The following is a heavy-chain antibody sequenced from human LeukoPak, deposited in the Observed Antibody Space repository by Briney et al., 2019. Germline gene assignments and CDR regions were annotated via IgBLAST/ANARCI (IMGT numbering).Heavy chain of an antibody. D-gene: IGHD6-6*01. J-gene: IGHJ3*01. V-gene: IGHV3-7*03. CDR1: GFTFSGFW. Sequence: GGSLRLSCAVSGFTFSGFWMSWSRRAPGKGLEWVASINSDGSEGYYADVVKGRVTISRDNAKNSLYLQINSLRAEDTAVYYCARSSYSSSSSVWGQGTMVTVSS. CDR2: INSDGSEG. CDR3: ARSSYSSSSSV.